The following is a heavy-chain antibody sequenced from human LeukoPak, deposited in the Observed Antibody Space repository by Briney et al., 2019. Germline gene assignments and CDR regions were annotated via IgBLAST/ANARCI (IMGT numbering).Heavy chain of an antibody. J-gene: IGHJ4*02. Sequence: TSETLSLTCTVSGGSISIYYWSWIRQPPGKGLEWIGYIYYSGSTNYNPSLKSRVTISVDTSKNQFSLKLSSVTAADTAVYYCARLYGTGTYFDYWGQGTLVTVSS. V-gene: IGHV4-59*08. CDR2: IYYSGST. CDR3: ARLYGTGTYFDY. D-gene: IGHD1-7*01. CDR1: GGSISIYY.